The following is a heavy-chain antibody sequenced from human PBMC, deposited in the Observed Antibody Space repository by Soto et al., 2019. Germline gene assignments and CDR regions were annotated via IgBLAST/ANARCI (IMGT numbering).Heavy chain of an antibody. J-gene: IGHJ4*02. CDR3: AREDGVVGSSSAFDH. CDR1: GFTFSTYT. D-gene: IGHD1-26*01. Sequence: EVQVVESGGGLVKPVGSLRLSCVFSGFTFSTYTMNWVRQAPGKGLEWVSSINGRSNYVYYADSVKGRFTISRDNAKNSLYLQMNRLRAEDTAIYYCAREDGVVGSSSAFDHWGLGTLVTVSS. CDR2: INGRSNYV. V-gene: IGHV3-21*01.